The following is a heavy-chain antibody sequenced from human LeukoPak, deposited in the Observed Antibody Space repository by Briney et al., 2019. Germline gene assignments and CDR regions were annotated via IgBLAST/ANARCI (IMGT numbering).Heavy chain of an antibody. CDR1: GGTFSSYA. D-gene: IGHD3-16*01. J-gene: IGHJ4*02. Sequence: ASVKVSCKASGGTFSSYAINWVRQATGQGLEWMGWMNPNSGNTGYAQKFEGRVTMTRNTSISTAYMELSSLRSEDTAVYYCARFGGDFDYWGQGTLVTVSS. CDR2: MNPNSGNT. CDR3: ARFGGDFDY. V-gene: IGHV1-8*02.